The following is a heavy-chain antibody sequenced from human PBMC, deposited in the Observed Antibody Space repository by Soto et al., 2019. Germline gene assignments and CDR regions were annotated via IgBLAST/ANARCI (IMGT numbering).Heavy chain of an antibody. CDR2: ISYDGSNK. Sequence: GGSLRLSCAASGFTFSSYAMHWVRQAPGKGLEWVAVISYDGSNKYYADSVKGRFTISRDNSKNTLYLQMNSLRAEDTAVYYCARGAPRYNWKRGGFDYWGQGTLVTVSS. V-gene: IGHV3-30-3*01. CDR1: GFTFSSYA. CDR3: ARGAPRYNWKRGGFDY. J-gene: IGHJ4*02. D-gene: IGHD1-1*01.